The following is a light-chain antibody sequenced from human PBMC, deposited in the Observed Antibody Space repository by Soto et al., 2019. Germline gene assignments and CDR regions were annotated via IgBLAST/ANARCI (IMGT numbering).Light chain of an antibody. Sequence: DIVTTQSPLSLPVTPGEPASISCRSSQSLLHSNGYNYLDWYLQKPGQSPQLLIYLGSNRASGVPDRFSGSGSGTDFTLKISRVEPEDVGVYYCMQALQTSITFGQGTRLQIK. CDR3: MQALQTSIT. J-gene: IGKJ5*01. CDR1: QSLLHSNGYNY. V-gene: IGKV2-28*01. CDR2: LGS.